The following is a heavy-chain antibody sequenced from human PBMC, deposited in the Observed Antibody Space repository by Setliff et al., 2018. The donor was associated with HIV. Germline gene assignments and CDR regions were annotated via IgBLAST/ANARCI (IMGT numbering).Heavy chain of an antibody. V-gene: IGHV4-30-4*01. Sequence: SETLSLTCTVSGGSISSDDHYWSWIRQPPGKGLEWIGYIYHTGATYYKSSLESRLTISVDTSKNQFSLKLNSVTAADTAVYYCARTLSTMVKTDGYYDYYYMDVWGKGTTVTVSS. J-gene: IGHJ6*03. CDR3: ARTLSTMVKTDGYYDYYYMDV. CDR2: IYHTGAT. CDR1: GGSISSDDHY. D-gene: IGHD3-10*01.